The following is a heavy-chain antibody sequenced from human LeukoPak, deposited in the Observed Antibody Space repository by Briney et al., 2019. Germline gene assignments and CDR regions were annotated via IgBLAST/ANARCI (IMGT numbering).Heavy chain of an antibody. D-gene: IGHD3-16*02. CDR1: GYSFTSYW. V-gene: IGHV5-51*01. Sequence: GESLQISCKGSGYSFTSYWIGWVRQMPGKGLEWMGIIYPGDSDTRYSPSFQGQVTISADKSISTAYLQWSSLKASDTAIYYCARRVKGYPYSMDVWGQGTTVTVSS. J-gene: IGHJ6*02. CDR2: IYPGDSDT. CDR3: ARRVKGYPYSMDV.